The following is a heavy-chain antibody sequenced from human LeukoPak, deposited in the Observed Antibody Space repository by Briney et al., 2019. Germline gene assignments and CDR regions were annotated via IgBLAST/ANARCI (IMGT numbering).Heavy chain of an antibody. J-gene: IGHJ6*03. CDR1: GYTFTSYY. D-gene: IGHD1-1*01. CDR2: INPSGGST. V-gene: IGHV1-46*01. Sequence: GASVKVSCKASGYTFTSYYMHWVRQAPGQGLEWMGIINPSGGSTSYAQKFQGRVTMTREMSTSTVYMELSSLRSEDTAVYYCARDATSNWNQPRSYYYYMDVWGKGTTVTVSS. CDR3: ARDATSNWNQPRSYYYYMDV.